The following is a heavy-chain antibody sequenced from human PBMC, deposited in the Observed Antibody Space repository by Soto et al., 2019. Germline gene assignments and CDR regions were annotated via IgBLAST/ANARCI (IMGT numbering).Heavy chain of an antibody. J-gene: IGHJ4*02. CDR1: GYTFTSCH. CDR3: ARGGVYSGSHLGY. D-gene: IGHD1-26*01. V-gene: IGHV1-46*01. Sequence: ASVTVSCKASGYTFTSCHGGWVRQAPGQGLEWMGIINPSDGSTRYAQKFQGRVTMTRDTSTSTVYMELSSLRSDDTAVYYCARGGVYSGSHLGYWGQGTLVTV. CDR2: INPSDGST.